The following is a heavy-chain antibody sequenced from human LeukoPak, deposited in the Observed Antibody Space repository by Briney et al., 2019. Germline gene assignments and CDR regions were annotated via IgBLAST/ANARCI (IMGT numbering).Heavy chain of an antibody. D-gene: IGHD3-9*01. V-gene: IGHV3-23*01. CDR3: AKDGERYFDWFSGHN. CDR2: ISGSGGST. CDR1: GFTFSSYA. J-gene: IGHJ4*02. Sequence: GGSLRLSCAASGFTFSSYAMSWVRQAPGKGLEWVSAISGSGGSTYYADSVKGRFTISRDNSKNTLYLQMNSLGAEDTAVYYCAKDGERYFDWFSGHNWGQGTLVTVSS.